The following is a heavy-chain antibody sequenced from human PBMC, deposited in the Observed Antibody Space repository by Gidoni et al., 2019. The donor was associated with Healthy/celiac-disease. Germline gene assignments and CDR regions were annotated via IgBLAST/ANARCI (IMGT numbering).Heavy chain of an antibody. Sequence: QVQLVQSGAEVKKPGASVKVSCKASGYTFTGHDMHWVRQAPGQGLEWMGWINPNSGGTNYAQKFQGRVTMTRDTSISTAYMELSRLRSDDTAVYYCARGAILLWFGELRGEFDYWGQGTLVTVSS. V-gene: IGHV1-2*02. J-gene: IGHJ4*02. CDR1: GYTFTGHD. CDR2: INPNSGGT. CDR3: ARGAILLWFGELRGEFDY. D-gene: IGHD3-10*01.